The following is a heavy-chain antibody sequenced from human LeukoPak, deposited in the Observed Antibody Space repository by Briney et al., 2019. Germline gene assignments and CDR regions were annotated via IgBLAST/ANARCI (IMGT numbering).Heavy chain of an antibody. Sequence: ASVKVSCKASGYTFTSYYMHWVRQAPGQGLEWMGIINPSGGSTSYAQKFQGRVTMTRDTSTSTVYMELSSLRSEDTAVYYCARALSDYGSSGYYPPPYYYGMDVWGQGTTVTVSS. CDR2: INPSGGST. CDR1: GYTFTSYY. D-gene: IGHD3-22*01. CDR3: ARALSDYGSSGYYPPPYYYGMDV. J-gene: IGHJ6*02. V-gene: IGHV1-46*01.